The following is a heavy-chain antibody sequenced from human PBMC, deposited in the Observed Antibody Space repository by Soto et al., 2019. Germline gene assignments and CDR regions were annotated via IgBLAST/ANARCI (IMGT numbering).Heavy chain of an antibody. D-gene: IGHD1-26*01. CDR3: ASVSRELTDAFDI. CDR2: IYPGDSDT. J-gene: IGHJ3*02. CDR1: GYSFTSYW. Sequence: PGESLKISCKGSGYSFTSYWIGWVRQMPGKGLEWMGIIYPGDSDTRYSPSFQGQVTISADKSISTAYLQWSSLKASDTAMYYCASVSRELTDAFDIWGQGTMVTVSS. V-gene: IGHV5-51*03.